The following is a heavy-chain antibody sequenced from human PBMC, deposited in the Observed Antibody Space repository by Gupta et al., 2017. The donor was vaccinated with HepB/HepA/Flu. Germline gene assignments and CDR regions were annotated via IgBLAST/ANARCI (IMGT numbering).Heavy chain of an antibody. V-gene: IGHV4-4*07. CDR3: ARVHCSSTSCSNYYYYYMDV. J-gene: IGHJ6*03. CDR2: IYTSGST. D-gene: IGHD2-2*01. CDR1: GGSISRYY. Sequence: QVQLQESGPGLVKPSATLSLTCTVSGGSISRYYWSWIRQPAGKGLEWIGRIYTSGSTNYNPSLKSRVTMSVDTSKNQFSLKLSSVTAADTAVYYCARVHCSSTSCSNYYYYYMDVWGKGTTVTVAS.